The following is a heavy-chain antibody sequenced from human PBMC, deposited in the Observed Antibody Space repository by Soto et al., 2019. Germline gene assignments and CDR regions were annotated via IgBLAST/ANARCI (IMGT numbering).Heavy chain of an antibody. CDR2: INAGNGNT. CDR3: ARDRGFGLSDY. V-gene: IGHV1-3*01. J-gene: IGHJ4*02. CDR1: GYTFTNYA. Sequence: QVQLVQSGAEVKKPGASVKVSCKASGYTFTNYAIDWVRQAPGQRLEWMGWINAGNGNTKYSQKFLGRVTITRDTSASTAYMELSSLRYEDTAVYYCARDRGFGLSDYWGQGILVTVSS. D-gene: IGHD3-10*01.